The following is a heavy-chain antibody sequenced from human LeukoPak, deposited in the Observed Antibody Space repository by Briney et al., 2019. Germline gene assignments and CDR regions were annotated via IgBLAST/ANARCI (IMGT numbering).Heavy chain of an antibody. V-gene: IGHV4-4*02. D-gene: IGHD3-3*01. CDR2: VHLDGRT. CDR3: AREGGFYRPLDY. J-gene: IGHJ4*02. Sequence: SGTLSLTCDVSGGSVTSTNWWTWVRQPPGKGLEWIGEVHLDGRTNYNPSLKSRLIMSVDLPENHISLRLASVTAADTAVYYCAREGGFYRPLDYSGQGTLVTVSS. CDR1: GGSVTSTNW.